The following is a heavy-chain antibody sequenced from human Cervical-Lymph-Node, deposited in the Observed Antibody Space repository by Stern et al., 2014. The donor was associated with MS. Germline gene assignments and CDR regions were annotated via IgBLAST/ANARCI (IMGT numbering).Heavy chain of an antibody. CDR2: YSSSADPI. Sequence: VQLVESGGGLVKPGGSLRLSCAASGFTFRNYYMSWIRQAPGKGLEMVTFYSSSADPIHYAASVNGRFTTSKDNAKTALYLQMNSMRADDTAVYYCARADGSSVDYWGQGTLVTVSS. V-gene: IGHV3-11*01. CDR3: ARADGSSVDY. D-gene: IGHD3-10*01. CDR1: GFTFRNYY. J-gene: IGHJ4*02.